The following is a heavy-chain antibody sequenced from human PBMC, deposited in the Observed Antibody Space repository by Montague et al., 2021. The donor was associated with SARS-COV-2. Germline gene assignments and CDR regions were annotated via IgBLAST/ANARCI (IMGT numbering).Heavy chain of an antibody. Sequence: PALVKPTQTLTLTCTFSGFSLSTPNVGVGWIRQPPGKALEWVAVIYSNDEKRYSPSLRNRLTITKDTAKNQVVLSLTYVDPVDTATYYCAHLIRYYDIFTSSPFDYWGQGSLVTVSS. CDR2: IYSNDEK. CDR3: AHLIRYYDIFTSSPFDY. J-gene: IGHJ4*02. CDR1: GFSLSTPNVG. D-gene: IGHD3-9*01. V-gene: IGHV2-5*01.